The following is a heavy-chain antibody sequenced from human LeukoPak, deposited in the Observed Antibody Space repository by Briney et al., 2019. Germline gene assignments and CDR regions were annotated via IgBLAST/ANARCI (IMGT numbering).Heavy chain of an antibody. CDR3: AKDPEMATIMGDWFDP. CDR1: GLTFSSYA. D-gene: IGHD5-24*01. J-gene: IGHJ5*02. Sequence: PGGSLRLSCAASGLTFSSYAMSWVRQAPGKGLEWVSAISGSGGSTYYADSVKGRFTISRDNSKNTLYLQMNSLRAEDTAVYYCAKDPEMATIMGDWFDPWGQGTLVTVSS. V-gene: IGHV3-23*01. CDR2: ISGSGGST.